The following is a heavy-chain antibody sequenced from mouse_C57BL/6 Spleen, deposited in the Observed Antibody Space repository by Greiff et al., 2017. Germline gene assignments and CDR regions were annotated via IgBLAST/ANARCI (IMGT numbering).Heavy chain of an antibody. J-gene: IGHJ4*01. CDR2: IWRGGST. V-gene: IGHV2-5*01. Sequence: VMLVESGPGLVQPSQSLSITCTVSGFSLTSYGVHWVRQSPGKGLEWLGVIWRGGSTDYNAAFMSRLSITKDNSKSQVFFKMNSLQADDTAIYYCAIYYYGSSLYYYAMDYWGQGTSVTVSS. D-gene: IGHD1-1*01. CDR1: GFSLTSYG. CDR3: AIYYYGSSLYYYAMDY.